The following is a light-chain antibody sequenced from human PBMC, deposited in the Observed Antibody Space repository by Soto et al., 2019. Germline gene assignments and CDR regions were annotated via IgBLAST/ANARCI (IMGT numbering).Light chain of an antibody. CDR3: SSYTSGSLRV. V-gene: IGLV2-14*01. CDR1: SSDVGGYNY. Sequence: QSALTQPASVSGSPGQSITISCTGTSSDVGGYNYVSWYQHHPGKAPKLLIYGVSYRPSGVSDRFSGSKSANTASLTISGLQAEDEADYYCSSYTSGSLRVFGTGTKVTVL. CDR2: GVS. J-gene: IGLJ1*01.